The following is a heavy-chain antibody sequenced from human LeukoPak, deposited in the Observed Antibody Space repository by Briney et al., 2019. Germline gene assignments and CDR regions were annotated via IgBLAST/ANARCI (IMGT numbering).Heavy chain of an antibody. D-gene: IGHD7-27*01. CDR3: ARDLNWAFDY. CDR2: ISSASSNM. V-gene: IGHV3-48*02. Sequence: GGSLRLYCAASGFTFSSYSMNWVRQAPGKGLEWVAHISSASSNMQYADSVKGRFTISRDNAKNSVYLQMDSLRDEDTAVYYCARDLNWAFDYWGQGTLVTVSS. J-gene: IGHJ4*02. CDR1: GFTFSSYS.